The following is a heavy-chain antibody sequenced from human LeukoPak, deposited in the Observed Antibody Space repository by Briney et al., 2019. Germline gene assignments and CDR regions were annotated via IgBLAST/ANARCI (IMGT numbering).Heavy chain of an antibody. CDR3: DAAAGRHDY. J-gene: IGHJ4*02. CDR2: INHSGST. Sequence: SETLSLTCAVYGGSFSGYYWSWIRQPPGKGLEWAGEINHSGSTNYNPSLKSRVTISVDTSKNQFSLKLSSVTAADTAVYYCDAAAGRHDYWGQGTLVTVSS. D-gene: IGHD6-13*01. V-gene: IGHV4-34*01. CDR1: GGSFSGYY.